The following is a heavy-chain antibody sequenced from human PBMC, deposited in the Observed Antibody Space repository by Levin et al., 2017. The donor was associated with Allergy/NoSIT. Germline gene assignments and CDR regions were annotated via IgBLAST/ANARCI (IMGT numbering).Heavy chain of an antibody. D-gene: IGHD6-19*01. CDR1: GFTFGTSW. Sequence: LSLTCVASGFTFGTSWMSWVRQDPGKGLEWVANLNQDGTKEYYVSSMEGRFTVSRDNAKNSLYLQMNSLRVEDTAVYYCARGTYSSGWYPDTFDIWGQGTMVTVSS. CDR2: LNQDGTKE. J-gene: IGHJ3*02. V-gene: IGHV3-7*04. CDR3: ARGTYSSGWYPDTFDI.